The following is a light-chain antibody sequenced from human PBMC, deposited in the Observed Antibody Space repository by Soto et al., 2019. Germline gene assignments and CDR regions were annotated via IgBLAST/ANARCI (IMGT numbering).Light chain of an antibody. V-gene: IGKV1-9*01. J-gene: IGKJ4*01. Sequence: DIQLTQSPSSLSASAGDRATISCRASQGIGNSLAWYQQKPGKAPKLLIYAASNLGGGVPSRFSGSGSGTEFTLTISSLQPEDFATYYCQQFYDYPLPFGGGTEVEIQ. CDR3: QQFYDYPLP. CDR1: QGIGNS. CDR2: AAS.